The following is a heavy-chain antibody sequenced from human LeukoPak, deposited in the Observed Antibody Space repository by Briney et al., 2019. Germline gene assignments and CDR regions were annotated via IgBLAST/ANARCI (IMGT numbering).Heavy chain of an antibody. V-gene: IGHV1-69*04. CDR1: GGTFSSYA. J-gene: IGHJ3*02. CDR2: IIPILGIA. CDR3: ASLTSLHDAFDI. Sequence: SVKVSCKASGGTFSSYAISWVRQVPGQGLEWMGRIIPILGIANYAQKFQGRVTITADKSTSTAYMELSSLRSEDTAVYYCASLTSLHDAFDIWGQGTMVTVSS.